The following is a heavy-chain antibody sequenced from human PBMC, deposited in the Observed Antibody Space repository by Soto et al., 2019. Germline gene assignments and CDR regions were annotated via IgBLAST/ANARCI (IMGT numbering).Heavy chain of an antibody. V-gene: IGHV3-74*01. CDR3: AREGNYANWFDP. J-gene: IGHJ5*02. Sequence: GGSLRLSCAASGFTFSSYWMHWVRQAPGKGLVWFSRINSDGSSTSYADSVKGRFTISRDNAKNTLYLQMNSLRAEDTAVYYCAREGNYANWFDPWGQGTLVTVSS. CDR2: INSDGSST. CDR1: GFTFSSYW. D-gene: IGHD1-7*01.